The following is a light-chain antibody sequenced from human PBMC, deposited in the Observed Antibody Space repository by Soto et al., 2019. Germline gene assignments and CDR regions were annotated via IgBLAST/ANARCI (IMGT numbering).Light chain of an antibody. CDR2: NTI. V-gene: IGLV7-43*01. CDR1: TGAVTNIYY. CDR3: LLYFGGAHWV. J-gene: IGLJ3*02. Sequence: QTVVTQAPSLTVAPGGTVTLTCASSTGAVTNIYYPNWFQQKPGQPPRALIYNTINKHSWTPARFSGSLLGGKAALTLSDVQPEDEADYYCLLYFGGAHWVFGGGTKLTVL.